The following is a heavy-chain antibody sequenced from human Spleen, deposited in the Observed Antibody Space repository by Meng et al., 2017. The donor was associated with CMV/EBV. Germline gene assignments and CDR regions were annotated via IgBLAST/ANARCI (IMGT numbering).Heavy chain of an antibody. V-gene: IGHV3-23*01. CDR1: GFTFSSYA. D-gene: IGHD2-2*01. J-gene: IGHJ4*02. CDR2: ISGSGGST. Sequence: GGSLRLSCAASGFTFSSYAMSWVRQAPGKGLEWVSAISGSGGSTYYADSVKGRFTISRDNSKNTLYLQMNSLRAEDTAVYYCARMEDIVVGGFDYWGQGTLVTVSS. CDR3: ARMEDIVVGGFDY.